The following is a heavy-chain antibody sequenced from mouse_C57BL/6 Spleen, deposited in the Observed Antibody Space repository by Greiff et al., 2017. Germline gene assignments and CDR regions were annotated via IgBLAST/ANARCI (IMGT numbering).Heavy chain of an antibody. Sequence: EVHLVEPGGGLVKPGGSLKLSCAASGFTFSDYGMHWVRQAPEKGLEWVAYISSASSTIYYADTVKGRFTISRDNAKNTLFMQMTSLRSEDTAMYYCARIYYGDYAMDYWGQGTSVTVSS. J-gene: IGHJ4*01. V-gene: IGHV5-17*01. CDR1: GFTFSDYG. CDR3: ARIYYGDYAMDY. CDR2: ISSASSTI. D-gene: IGHD2-1*01.